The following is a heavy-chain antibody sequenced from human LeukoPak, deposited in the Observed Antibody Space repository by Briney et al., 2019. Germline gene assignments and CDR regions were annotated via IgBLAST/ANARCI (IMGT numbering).Heavy chain of an antibody. CDR3: VSWAGGNSDVASFDY. D-gene: IGHD4-23*01. CDR1: GSIFSVYY. J-gene: IGHJ4*02. V-gene: IGHV1-2*02. Sequence: ASVKVSCKASGSIFSVYYMHCVRQVPGRGFEWMGWISRRSGATKIAQKFQGRVTLTRDTSISTAYVELTNLASDDTAVYYCVSWAGGNSDVASFDYWGQGTLVLVSS. CDR2: ISRRSGAT.